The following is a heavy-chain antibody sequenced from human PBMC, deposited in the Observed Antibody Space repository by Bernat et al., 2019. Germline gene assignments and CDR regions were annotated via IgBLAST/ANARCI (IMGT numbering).Heavy chain of an antibody. D-gene: IGHD5-12*01. Sequence: QVQLQESGPGLVKPSETLSLTCTVSGGSISSYYWSWIRQPPGKGLEWIGDIFYSGSTNYNPSLKSRVTISVDTSKNQFSLKLSSVTAADMAVYYCARGRGYHWGYYFDYWGQGTLVTVSS. CDR3: ARGRGYHWGYYFDY. CDR2: IFYSGST. CDR1: GGSISSYY. V-gene: IGHV4-59*01. J-gene: IGHJ4*02.